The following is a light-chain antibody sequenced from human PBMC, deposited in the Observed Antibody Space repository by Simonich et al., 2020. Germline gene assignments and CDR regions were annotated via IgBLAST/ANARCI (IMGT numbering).Light chain of an antibody. V-gene: IGLV1-40*01. CDR3: SSYTSSSTWV. J-gene: IGLJ3*02. CDR1: SSNIGAGYD. Sequence: QSVLTQPPSVSGAPGQRVTISCTGSSSNIGAGYDVHWYQQLPGTAPKLLIYGNSNRPSGVPDRFSGSKSGTSASLAITGLQVEDEADYYCSSYTSSSTWVFGGGTKLTVL. CDR2: GNS.